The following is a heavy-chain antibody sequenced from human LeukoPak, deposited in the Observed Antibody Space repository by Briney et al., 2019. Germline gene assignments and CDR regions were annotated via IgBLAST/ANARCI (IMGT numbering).Heavy chain of an antibody. CDR3: ARARSSWYFRVAEYYFDY. Sequence: PGGSLRLSCAASGFTFSSYAMSWVRQAPGKGLEWVSAISGSGGSTYYADSVKGRFTISRDNSKNTLYLQMNSLRAEDTAVYYCARARSSWYFRVAEYYFDYWGQGTLVTVSS. CDR2: ISGSGGST. D-gene: IGHD6-13*01. J-gene: IGHJ4*02. CDR1: GFTFSSYA. V-gene: IGHV3-23*01.